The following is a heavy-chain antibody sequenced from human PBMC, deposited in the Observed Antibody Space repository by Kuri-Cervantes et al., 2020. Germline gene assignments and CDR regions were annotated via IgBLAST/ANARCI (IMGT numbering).Heavy chain of an antibody. CDR3: ARDRDSSGWYSGLYYYYGMDV. CDR1: GFTFSSYS. J-gene: IGHJ6*02. Sequence: GGSLRLSCAASGFTFSSYSMNWVRQAPGKGLEWVSSISSSSSYIYYADSVKGRFTTSRDNAKNSLYLQMNSLRAEDTAVYYCARDRDSSGWYSGLYYYYGMDVWGQGTTVTVSS. D-gene: IGHD6-19*01. CDR2: ISSSSSYI. V-gene: IGHV3-21*01.